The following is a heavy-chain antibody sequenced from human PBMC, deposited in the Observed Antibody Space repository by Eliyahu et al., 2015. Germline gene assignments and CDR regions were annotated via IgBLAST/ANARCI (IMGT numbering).Heavy chain of an antibody. J-gene: IGHJ4*02. V-gene: IGHV3-23*01. CDR2: ISGGNEDT. CDR1: GFPFTNYA. D-gene: IGHD3-10*01. Sequence: HLLDSGGGLVQRGGSLXXXXXASGFPFTNYAMSWVRQAPGKGLEWVSSISGGNEDTYYADSVKGRFTISRDNSKHTVYLQMNSLRAEDTAIYFCAKDGSEGGTHFDSWGQGTLVTVTS. CDR3: AKDGSEGGTHFDS.